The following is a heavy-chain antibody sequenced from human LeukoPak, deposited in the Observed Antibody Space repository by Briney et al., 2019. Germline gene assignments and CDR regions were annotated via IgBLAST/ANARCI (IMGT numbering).Heavy chain of an antibody. J-gene: IGHJ5*02. Sequence: SETLSLTCAVYGGSFSGYYWSWIRQPPGEGLEWIGEINHSGSTNYNPSLKSRVTISVDTSKNQFSLKLSSVTAADTAVYYCARGVAAAGSRSWFDPWGQGTLVTVSS. CDR1: GGSFSGYY. CDR3: ARGVAAAGSRSWFDP. D-gene: IGHD6-13*01. CDR2: INHSGST. V-gene: IGHV4-34*01.